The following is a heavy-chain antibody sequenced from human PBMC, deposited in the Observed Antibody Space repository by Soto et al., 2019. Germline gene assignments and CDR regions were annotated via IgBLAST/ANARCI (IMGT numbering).Heavy chain of an antibody. J-gene: IGHJ3*02. V-gene: IGHV3-23*01. CDR1: GFTFSSYA. Sequence: EVQLLESGGGLVQPGGSLRLSCAASGFTFSSYAMSWVRQAPGKGLEWVSALSGSGGSTYYADSVKGRFTISRDNSKNTLYLQMNSLRAEDTAVYYCAKYRAKGRGVVVVAATFDIWGQGTMVTVSS. CDR2: LSGSGGST. D-gene: IGHD2-15*01. CDR3: AKYRAKGRGVVVVAATFDI.